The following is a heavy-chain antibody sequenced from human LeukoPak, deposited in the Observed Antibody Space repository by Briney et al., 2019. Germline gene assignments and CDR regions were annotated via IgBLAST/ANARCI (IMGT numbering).Heavy chain of an antibody. D-gene: IGHD3-10*01. CDR1: GGSFSGYY. V-gene: IGHV4-34*01. CDR3: ARGQSADMVRAVNNWFDP. J-gene: IGHJ5*02. Sequence: PSETLSLTCAVYGGSFSGYYWSWIRQPPGKGLEWIGEINHSGSTNYNPSLKSRVTISVDTSKNQFSLKLSSVTAADTAVYYCARGQSADMVRAVNNWFDPWGQGTLVTVSS. CDR2: INHSGST.